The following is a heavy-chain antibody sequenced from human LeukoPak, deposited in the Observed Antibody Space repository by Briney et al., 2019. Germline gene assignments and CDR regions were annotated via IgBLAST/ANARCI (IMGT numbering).Heavy chain of an antibody. J-gene: IGHJ5*02. D-gene: IGHD3-10*01. Sequence: GGSLRLSCAASGFTFSSYSMNWVRQAPGKGLEWVSSISSSSSYIYYADSVKGRLTISRDNAKNSLYLQMNSLRAEDTAVYYCASITMVRGVNGWFDRWGQGTLVTVSS. CDR1: GFTFSSYS. CDR3: ASITMVRGVNGWFDR. V-gene: IGHV3-21*01. CDR2: ISSSSSYI.